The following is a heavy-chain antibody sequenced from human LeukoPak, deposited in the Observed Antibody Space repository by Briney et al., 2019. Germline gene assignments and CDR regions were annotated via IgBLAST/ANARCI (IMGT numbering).Heavy chain of an antibody. CDR2: ISISGGNT. D-gene: IGHD6-19*01. CDR3: AREVHGWGLDY. V-gene: IGHV3-23*01. Sequence: PWGSLRLSCAASGFTFSSYAMTWVRQAPGKGLEWVSSISISGGNTYYADSLKGRFIISRDNSKNTLFLQMNSLRAEDTAVYYCAREVHGWGLDYWGQGTLVTVSS. CDR1: GFTFSSYA. J-gene: IGHJ4*02.